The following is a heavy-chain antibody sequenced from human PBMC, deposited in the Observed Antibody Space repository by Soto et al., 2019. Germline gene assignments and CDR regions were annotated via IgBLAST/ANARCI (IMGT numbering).Heavy chain of an antibody. Sequence: EVQLVESGGGVVQPGGSLRLSCAASGFTVSSSYMGWVRQAPGKGLEWISVIHSGGSTYDADSVKGRFTISRDNSKSTLYLQMNSLRVEDTAVYYCARDSKSRARFGYWGQGTLVIVSS. V-gene: IGHV3-66*01. CDR2: IHSGGST. CDR3: ARDSKSRARFGY. J-gene: IGHJ4*02. CDR1: GFTVSSSY. D-gene: IGHD6-13*01.